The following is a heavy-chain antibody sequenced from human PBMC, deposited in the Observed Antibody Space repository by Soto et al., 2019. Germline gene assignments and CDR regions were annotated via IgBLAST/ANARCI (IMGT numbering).Heavy chain of an antibody. CDR1: GGSFTGDY. V-gene: IGHV4-4*07. J-gene: IGHJ4*02. CDR2: VFGNGAGTP. D-gene: IGHD2-15*01. CDR3: ARDLPPYGGRRSPPTGAFED. Sequence: QVQLQESGPGLVRSSETLSLTCSVSGGSFTGDYWSWIRQPAGKGLQWIGRVFGNGAGTPIYNSLLKSRARMSADPSKRQFSLTLTSVTAADTAVYYCARDLPPYGGRRSPPTGAFEDWGQGIIVTVSS.